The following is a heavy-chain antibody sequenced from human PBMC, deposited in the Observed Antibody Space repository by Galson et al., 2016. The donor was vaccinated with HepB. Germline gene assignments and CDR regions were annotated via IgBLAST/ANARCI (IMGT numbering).Heavy chain of an antibody. CDR3: ARQQQLVPYYYYGMDV. CDR1: GGSISSSNYY. D-gene: IGHD6-13*01. Sequence: SETLSLTCIVSGGSISSSNYYWDWIRQPPGKGLEWIGNIYYSGSTYYNPSLKSRVTISVDTSKNQFSLKLSSVTAADTAVYYCARQQQLVPYYYYGMDVWGQGTTVTVSS. J-gene: IGHJ6*02. CDR2: IYYSGST. V-gene: IGHV4-39*01.